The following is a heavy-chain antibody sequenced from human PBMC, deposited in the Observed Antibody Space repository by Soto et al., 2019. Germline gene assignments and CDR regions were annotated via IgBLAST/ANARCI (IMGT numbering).Heavy chain of an antibody. V-gene: IGHV3-15*01. CDR1: GFTFSNAW. J-gene: IGHJ4*02. Sequence: GGSLRLSCAASGFTFSNAWMSWVRQAPGKGLEWVGRIKSKTDGGTTDYAAPVKGRFTISRDDSKNTLYLQMNSLKTEDTAVYYCTTLYDSSGYYVYYFDYWGQGTLVTVSS. D-gene: IGHD3-22*01. CDR2: IKSKTDGGTT. CDR3: TTLYDSSGYYVYYFDY.